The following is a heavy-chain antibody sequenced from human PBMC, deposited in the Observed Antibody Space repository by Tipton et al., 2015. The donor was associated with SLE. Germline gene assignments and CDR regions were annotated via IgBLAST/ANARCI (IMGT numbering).Heavy chain of an antibody. CDR1: GGSISSSSYY. V-gene: IGHV4-39*07. CDR2: IYHSGST. J-gene: IGHJ6*03. Sequence: TLSLTCTVSGGSISSSSYYWGWIRQPPGKGLEWIGSIYHSGSTYYNPSLKSRVTISVDKSKNQFSLKLSSVTAADTAVYYCASVRFLEWLSPYYYYMDVWGKGTTVTVSS. CDR3: ASVRFLEWLSPYYYYMDV. D-gene: IGHD3-3*01.